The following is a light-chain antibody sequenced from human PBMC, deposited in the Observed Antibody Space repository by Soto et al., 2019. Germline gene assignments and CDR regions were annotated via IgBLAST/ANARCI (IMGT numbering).Light chain of an antibody. J-gene: IGKJ5*01. Sequence: DIVLTPSPATLSFSPVEIFTLSCRASQSVGTYLAWYQQKPGQAPRLLISDASNRATGIPARFSGSGSGTDFTLTIRGLEPEDFAVYYCQQNKSWPPITCGQGKRRAIK. V-gene: IGKV3-11*01. CDR3: QQNKSWPPIT. CDR1: QSVGTY. CDR2: DAS.